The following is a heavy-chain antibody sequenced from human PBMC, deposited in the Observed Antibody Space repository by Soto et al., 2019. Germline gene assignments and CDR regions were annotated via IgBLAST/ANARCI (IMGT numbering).Heavy chain of an antibody. V-gene: IGHV3-9*01. CDR1: GFTFDDYA. CDR3: ARPYTVAGSSYWCFDL. Sequence: EVQLVESGGGLVQPGRSLRLSCAASGFTFDDYAMHWVRQAPGKGLEWVSGISWNSGSIGYADSVKGRFTISRDNAKNSLYLQMNSLRAEDTALYYCARPYTVAGSSYWCFDLWGRGTLVTVSS. D-gene: IGHD3-16*01. CDR2: ISWNSGSI. J-gene: IGHJ2*01.